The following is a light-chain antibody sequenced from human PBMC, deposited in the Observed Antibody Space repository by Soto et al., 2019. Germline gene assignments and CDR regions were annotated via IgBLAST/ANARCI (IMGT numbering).Light chain of an antibody. CDR3: SSYTSSFYV. CDR2: EVS. CDR1: SSDVGGYNY. J-gene: IGLJ1*01. V-gene: IGLV2-14*01. Sequence: QPFLTQPAAVSLSPGQSITISCTGTSSDVGGYNYVSWYQQHPGKAPKLMIYEVSNRPSGVSNRFSGSKSGNTASLTISGLQAEDEADYYCSSYTSSFYVFGTGTKATVL.